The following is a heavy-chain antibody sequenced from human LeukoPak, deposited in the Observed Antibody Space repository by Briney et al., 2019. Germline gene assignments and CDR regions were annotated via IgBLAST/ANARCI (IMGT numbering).Heavy chain of an antibody. V-gene: IGHV3-66*01. D-gene: IGHD2-2*01. CDR2: IYSGGST. CDR3: AGTVVPAATGYYGMDV. CDR1: GFIVSSNY. Sequence: GGSLRLSCAASGFIVSSNYMNWVRQAPGKGLEWVSVIYSGGSTYYADSVKGRFTISRDNSKNTLYLQMNSLRGEDTAVYYCAGTVVPAATGYYGMDVWGQGTTVTVSS. J-gene: IGHJ6*02.